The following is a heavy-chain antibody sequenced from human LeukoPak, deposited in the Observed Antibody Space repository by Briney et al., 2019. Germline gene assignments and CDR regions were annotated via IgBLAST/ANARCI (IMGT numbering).Heavy chain of an antibody. CDR2: INWNGGST. Sequence: GGSLRLSCAASGFTFDDYGMSWVRQAPGKGLEWVSGINWNGGSTGYADSVKGRFTISRDNAKNSLYLQMNSLRAEDTALYYCARAQYCSGGSCYFDYWGQGTLVTVSP. D-gene: IGHD2-15*01. J-gene: IGHJ4*02. CDR1: GFTFDDYG. CDR3: ARAQYCSGGSCYFDY. V-gene: IGHV3-20*04.